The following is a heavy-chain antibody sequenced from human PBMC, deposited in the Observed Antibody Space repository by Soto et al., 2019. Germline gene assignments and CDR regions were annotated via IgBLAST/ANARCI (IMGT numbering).Heavy chain of an antibody. J-gene: IGHJ5*02. CDR2: IYWDDYK. D-gene: IGHD3-10*01. CDR1: GFSLSTSGVG. CDR3: AHRQGDYYGKWFDP. Sequence: QITLKESGPTLVKPTQTLTLTCTFSGFSLSTSGVGVGWIRQPPGKALEWLALIYWDDYKRYSPSLKSRLTITKDHSKNQVVLTLAYMDAVDTATYYCAHRQGDYYGKWFDPWGQGTLVTVSS. V-gene: IGHV2-5*02.